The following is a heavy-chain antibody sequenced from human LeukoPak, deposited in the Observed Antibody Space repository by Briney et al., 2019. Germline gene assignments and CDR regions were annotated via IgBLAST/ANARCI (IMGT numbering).Heavy chain of an antibody. CDR1: GFTFSTYA. J-gene: IGHJ4*02. CDR3: AKDLISPRTVGSSEKVDY. D-gene: IGHD3-10*01. CDR2: IFGSGAGT. V-gene: IGHV3-23*01. Sequence: GGSLRLSCAASGFTFSTYAMSWVRQAPGKGLEWVSSIFGSGAGTHYADSVKGRFTISRDNSKNTLYLQMTSLRADDTAVYYCAKDLISPRTVGSSEKVDYWGQGTLVTVSS.